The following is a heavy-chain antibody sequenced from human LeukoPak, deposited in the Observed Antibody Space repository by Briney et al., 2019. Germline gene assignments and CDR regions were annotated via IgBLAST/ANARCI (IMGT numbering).Heavy chain of an antibody. Sequence: GSLRLSCVASGFTFSRNAMSWVRQPPGKGLEWIGEINHSGSTNYNPSLKSRVTISVDTSKNQFSLKLSSVTAADTAVYYCARGRMITFGGVIDPPAGWGQGTLVTVSS. V-gene: IGHV4-34*01. CDR2: INHSGST. D-gene: IGHD3-16*02. J-gene: IGHJ4*02. CDR3: ARGRMITFGGVIDPPAG. CDR1: GFTFSRNA.